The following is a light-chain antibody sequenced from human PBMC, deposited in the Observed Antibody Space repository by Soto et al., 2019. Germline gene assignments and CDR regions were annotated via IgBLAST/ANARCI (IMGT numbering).Light chain of an antibody. V-gene: IGKV1-8*01. CDR3: QQYYSYPLFT. CDR1: QGISSY. J-gene: IGKJ3*01. CDR2: AAS. Sequence: AIRMTQSPSSLSASTGDRVTITCRASQGISSYLAWYQQKPGKATKLLIYAASTLQSGVPSRFSGSGSGTDFTLTISCLQSEDFATYYCQQYYSYPLFTFGPGTKVDIK.